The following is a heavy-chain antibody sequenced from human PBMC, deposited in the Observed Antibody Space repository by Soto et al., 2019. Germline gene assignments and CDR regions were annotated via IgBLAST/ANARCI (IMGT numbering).Heavy chain of an antibody. CDR3: ARQASSGWNNFDY. CDR1: GYSFSNYW. V-gene: IGHV5-51*01. J-gene: IGHJ4*02. CDR2: IYPGDSDT. D-gene: IGHD6-19*01. Sequence: LGESLKISCEGSGYSFSNYWVGWVRQMPGKGPEWMGIIYPGDSDTTYSPSFQGQVTISVDRSISTAYLQWVTLKASDTAMYYCARQASSGWNNFDYWGQGTLVTVSS.